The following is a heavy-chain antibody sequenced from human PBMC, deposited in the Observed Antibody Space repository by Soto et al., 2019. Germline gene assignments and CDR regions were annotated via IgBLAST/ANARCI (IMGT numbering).Heavy chain of an antibody. CDR2: IRSKAYGGTT. D-gene: IGHD1-7*01. CDR3: TRGSPRGGTISSFDY. CDR1: GFTFGDYA. Sequence: GGSLRLSCTASGFTFGDYAMSWFRQAPGKGLEWVGFIRSKAYGGTTEYAASVKGRFTISRDDSKSIAYLQMNSLKTEDTAVYYCTRGSPRGGTISSFDYWGQGTLVTVSS. V-gene: IGHV3-49*03. J-gene: IGHJ4*02.